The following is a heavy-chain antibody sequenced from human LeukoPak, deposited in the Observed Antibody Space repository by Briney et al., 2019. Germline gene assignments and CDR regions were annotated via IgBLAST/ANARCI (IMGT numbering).Heavy chain of an antibody. CDR2: ISGSGGTT. J-gene: IGHJ3*02. CDR3: AKGDGYNSAFDI. D-gene: IGHD5-24*01. V-gene: IGHV3-23*01. CDR1: ALTFTISA. Sequence: GGSLTHSRVPSALTFTISAMRWVSQAPGKGREWVSGISGSGGTTYDAVSVKGRFRIYRDNSKKKLYLQTYSLRVEDTAVYYCAKGDGYNSAFDIWGEGTMVTVSS.